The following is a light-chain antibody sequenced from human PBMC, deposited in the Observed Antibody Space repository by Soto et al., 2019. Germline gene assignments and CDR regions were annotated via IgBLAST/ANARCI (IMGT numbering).Light chain of an antibody. CDR1: SSDVGAYDY. CDR3: SSFAGSNNFPYV. V-gene: IGLV2-8*01. Sequence: QSALTQPPSASGSPGQSVTISCTGTSSDVGAYDYVSWYQQHPGKAPKLMIYEINKRPSGVPDRFSGSKSGNTASLTVSGLQAEDEADYYCSSFAGSNNFPYVFGTGTKLTV. J-gene: IGLJ1*01. CDR2: EIN.